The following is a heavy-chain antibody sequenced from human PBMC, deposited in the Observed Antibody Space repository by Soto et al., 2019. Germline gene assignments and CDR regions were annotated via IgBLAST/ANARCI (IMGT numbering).Heavy chain of an antibody. D-gene: IGHD6-13*01. CDR2: IYPGDSDT. CDR1: GYSFTSYW. V-gene: IGHV5-51*01. J-gene: IGHJ6*02. Sequence: GESLKISCKGSGYSFTSYWIGWVRQMPGKGLESMGIIYPGDSDTRYSPSFQGQVTISADKSISTAYLQWSSLKASDTAMYYCARTAAAGKSSSGIDVRAQRTTVPVSS. CDR3: ARTAAAGKSSSGIDV.